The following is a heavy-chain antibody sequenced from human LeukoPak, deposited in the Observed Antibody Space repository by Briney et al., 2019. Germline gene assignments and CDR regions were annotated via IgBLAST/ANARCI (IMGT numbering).Heavy chain of an antibody. Sequence: PSETLSLTCAVYGGSFSGYYWNWIRQPPGKGLEWIGEINHSGSTNYNPSLKSRVTISVDTSKNQFSLKLSSVTAADTAVYYCARAAQGSEIDYWGQGTLVTVSS. CDR1: GGSFSGYY. CDR2: INHSGST. J-gene: IGHJ4*02. V-gene: IGHV4-34*01. CDR3: ARAAQGSEIDY. D-gene: IGHD2-15*01.